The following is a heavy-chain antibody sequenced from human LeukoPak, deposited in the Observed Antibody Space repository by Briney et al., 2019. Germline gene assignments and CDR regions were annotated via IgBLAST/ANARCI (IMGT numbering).Heavy chain of an antibody. V-gene: IGHV4-59*01. Sequence: SETLSLTCTVSGGSISSYYWSWIRQPPGKGLEWIGYIYYSGSTNYNPSLKSRVTISVDTSKNQFSLKLSSVTAADTAVYYCARSPTYWVDYWGQGTLVTVSS. CDR1: GGSISSYY. J-gene: IGHJ4*02. CDR3: ARSPTYWVDY. D-gene: IGHD2-15*01. CDR2: IYYSGST.